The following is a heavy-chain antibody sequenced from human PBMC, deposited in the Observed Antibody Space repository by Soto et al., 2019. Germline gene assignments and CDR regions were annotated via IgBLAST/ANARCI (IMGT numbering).Heavy chain of an antibody. D-gene: IGHD3-9*01. CDR2: IYYSGST. V-gene: IGHV4-59*08. CDR3: ARHSPDFDSLSPFDN. J-gene: IGHJ4*01. CDR1: GGSIGSYY. Sequence: SETLSLTCTVSGGSIGSYYWSWIRQPPGKGLEWIGYIYYSGSTNYNPSLKSRITISVDTSKNHFSLKLSSVTAADTAVYYCARHSPDFDSLSPFDNWGQGNLVTVSS.